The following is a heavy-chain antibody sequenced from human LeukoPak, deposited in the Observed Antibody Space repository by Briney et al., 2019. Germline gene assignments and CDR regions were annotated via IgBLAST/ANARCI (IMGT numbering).Heavy chain of an antibody. J-gene: IGHJ4*02. CDR2: ISGSTSTI. V-gene: IGHV3-48*02. CDR1: GFTFTTYS. CDR3: ARDLYGDYSFDY. Sequence: TGGSLRLSCAASGFTFTTYSMNWVRQAPGKGLEWVSYISGSTSTIKYADSVMGRFTIPRDNAKNSLYLQMNSLRDEDTAVYYCARDLYGDYSFDYWGQGTLVTVSS. D-gene: IGHD4-17*01.